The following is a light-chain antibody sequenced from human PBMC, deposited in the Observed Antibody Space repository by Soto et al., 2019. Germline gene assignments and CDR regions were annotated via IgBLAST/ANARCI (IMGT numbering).Light chain of an antibody. CDR1: QSVAGS. CDR2: DIS. CDR3: QQRSNRIT. V-gene: IGKV3-11*01. Sequence: EFVLTQSPATLSLSPGERAILSCRASQSVAGSLAWYQQKPGKAPRLLIYDISTRAAAIPASFSGSGSGTDFTLTSSRLDPEDFTLYYCQQRSNRITFGQGTRLEIK. J-gene: IGKJ5*01.